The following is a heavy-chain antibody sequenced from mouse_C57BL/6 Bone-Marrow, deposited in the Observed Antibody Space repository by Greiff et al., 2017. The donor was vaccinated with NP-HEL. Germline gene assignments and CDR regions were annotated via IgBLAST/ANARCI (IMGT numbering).Heavy chain of an antibody. CDR1: GYSITSGYY. V-gene: IGHV3-6*01. CDR2: ISYDGSN. Sequence: ESGPGLVKPSQSLSLTCSVTGYSITSGYYWNWIRQFPGNKLEWMGYISYDGSNNYNPSLKNRISITRDTSKNQFFLKLNSVTTEDTATYYCARCPADSSGPAWFAYWGQGTLVTVSA. CDR3: ARCPADSSGPAWFAY. J-gene: IGHJ3*01. D-gene: IGHD3-2*02.